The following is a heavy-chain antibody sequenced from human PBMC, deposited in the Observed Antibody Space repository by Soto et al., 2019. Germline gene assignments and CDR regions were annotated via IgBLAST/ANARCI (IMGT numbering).Heavy chain of an antibody. V-gene: IGHV3-23*01. J-gene: IGHJ4*02. D-gene: IGHD2-2*01. Sequence: EVQLLESGGGLVQPGGSLRLSCAASGFTFSTYVMSWVRQAPGQGLEWVSAITGGADDTYNADSVRGRFTISRDNSKNTVYLQMNSLRAEDTAVYYCAKGSSNSRPYYFDYWGQGTLVTVSS. CDR1: GFTFSTYV. CDR2: ITGGADDT. CDR3: AKGSSNSRPYYFDY.